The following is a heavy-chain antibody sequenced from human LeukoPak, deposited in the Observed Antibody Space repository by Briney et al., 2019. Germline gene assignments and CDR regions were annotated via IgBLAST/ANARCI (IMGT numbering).Heavy chain of an antibody. CDR3: ARADIVATVYDY. CDR1: GGSISSGGYS. D-gene: IGHD5-12*01. V-gene: IGHV4-30-2*01. Sequence: SETLSLTCAVSGGSISSGGYSWSWIRQPPGTGLEWIGYIYHSGSTYYNPSLKSRVTISVDRSKNQFSLKLSSVTAADTAVYYCARADIVATVYDYWGQGTLVTVSS. CDR2: IYHSGST. J-gene: IGHJ4*02.